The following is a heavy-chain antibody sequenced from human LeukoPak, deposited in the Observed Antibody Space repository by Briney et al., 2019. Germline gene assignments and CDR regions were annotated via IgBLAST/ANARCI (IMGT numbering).Heavy chain of an antibody. CDR1: GFTFSSYA. CDR3: TTSYYDYVWGSYRYQKYYFDY. J-gene: IGHJ4*02. D-gene: IGHD3-16*02. CDR2: ISGSGGST. Sequence: GGSLRLSCAASGFTFSSYAMSWVRQAPGKGLEWVSAISGSGGSTYYADSVKGRFTISRDNSKNTLYLQMNSLKTEDTAVYYCTTSYYDYVWGSYRYQKYYFDYWGQGTLVTVSS. V-gene: IGHV3-23*01.